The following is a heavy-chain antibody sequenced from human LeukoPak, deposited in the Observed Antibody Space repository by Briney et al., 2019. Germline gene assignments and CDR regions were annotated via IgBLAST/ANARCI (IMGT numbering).Heavy chain of an antibody. J-gene: IGHJ6*03. D-gene: IGHD3-9*01. Sequence: GASVKVSCKASGYTFTSYDINWVRQATGQGLEWMGWMNPNSSNTGYAQKFQGRVTMTRNTSISTAYMELSSLRSEDTAVYYCARAYVLRYFDWPCMDVWGKGTTVTISS. V-gene: IGHV1-8*01. CDR3: ARAYVLRYFDWPCMDV. CDR1: GYTFTSYD. CDR2: MNPNSSNT.